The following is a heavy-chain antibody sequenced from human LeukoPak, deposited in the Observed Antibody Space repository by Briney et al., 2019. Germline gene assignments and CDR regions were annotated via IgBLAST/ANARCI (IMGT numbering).Heavy chain of an antibody. Sequence: TGGSLRLSCAASGFTFSSYWMHWVRQAPGKGLEWVANINQDGSERYFVDSVKGRFTISRDNAKNSLYLQMNSLRVDDTAVYYCASGLDTGYWGQGTLVTVSS. D-gene: IGHD3-22*01. CDR3: ASGLDTGY. V-gene: IGHV3-7*03. CDR2: INQDGSER. J-gene: IGHJ4*02. CDR1: GFTFSSYW.